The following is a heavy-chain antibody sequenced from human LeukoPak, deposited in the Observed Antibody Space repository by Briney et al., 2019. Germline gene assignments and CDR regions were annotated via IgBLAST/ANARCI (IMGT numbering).Heavy chain of an antibody. CDR2: ISSSSTI. D-gene: IGHD5-24*01. CDR1: GFTFSDYY. V-gene: IGHV3-69-1*01. CDR3: ARDQMAYYYAMDV. J-gene: IGHJ6*02. Sequence: GGSLRLSCAASGFTFSDYYMSWIRQAPGKGLEWVSYISSSSTIYYADSVKGRFTISRDNAKNSLYLQMNSLRAEDTAVYYCARDQMAYYYAMDVWGQGTTVTVSS.